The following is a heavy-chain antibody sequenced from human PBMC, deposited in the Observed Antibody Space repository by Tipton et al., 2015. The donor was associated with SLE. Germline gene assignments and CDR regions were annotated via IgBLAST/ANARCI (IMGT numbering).Heavy chain of an antibody. J-gene: IGHJ4*02. CDR1: GFTFSRYG. Sequence: SLRLSCAASGFTFSRYGMHWVRQAPGKGLEWLAFIRYDGSNRYHADSVKGRFTISRDNSKNILFLQMDSLRVEDTAVYYCAKDGLYSSAWYFDYWGRGTLITVSS. D-gene: IGHD3-22*01. CDR3: AKDGLYSSAWYFDY. V-gene: IGHV3-30*02. CDR2: IRYDGSNR.